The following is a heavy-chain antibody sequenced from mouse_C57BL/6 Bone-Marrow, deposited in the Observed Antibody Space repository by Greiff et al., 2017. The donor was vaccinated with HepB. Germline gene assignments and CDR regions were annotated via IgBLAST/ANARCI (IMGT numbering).Heavy chain of an antibody. Sequence: EVMLVESVAELVRPGASVKLSCTASGFNIKNTYMHWVKQRPEQGLEWIGRIDPANGNTKYAPKFQGKATITADTSSNTAYLQLSSLTSEDTAIYYCANPSYYYGSSYGYYFDYWGQGTTLTVSS. J-gene: IGHJ2*01. CDR2: IDPANGNT. CDR1: GFNIKNTY. CDR3: ANPSYYYGSSYGYYFDY. D-gene: IGHD1-1*01. V-gene: IGHV14-3*01.